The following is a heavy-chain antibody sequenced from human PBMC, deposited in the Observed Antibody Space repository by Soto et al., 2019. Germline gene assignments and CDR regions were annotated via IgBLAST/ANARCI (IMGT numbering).Heavy chain of an antibody. V-gene: IGHV3-11*01. D-gene: IGHD4-17*01. CDR1: GFRFSDYY. CDR2: ITTTGSTM. CDR3: ARGGRTRFDY. Sequence: PGGSLRLSCAASGFRFSDYYMSWLRQSPGKGLEWVSSITTTGSTMYYADSVKGRFTTSRDNAKNSVFLQMNSLRAEDTAVYYCARGGRTRFDYWGQGILVTVSS. J-gene: IGHJ4*02.